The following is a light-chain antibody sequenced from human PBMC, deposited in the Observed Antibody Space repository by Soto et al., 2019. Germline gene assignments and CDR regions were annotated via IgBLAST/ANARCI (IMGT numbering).Light chain of an antibody. J-gene: IGKJ4*02. CDR2: GAS. CDR1: QSVSSN. Sequence: EIVLAQSPATLSVSPGERATLSCRASQSVSSNLAWYQQKPGQAPRLLIYGASPRAPGIPARFSGSGSGTEFPLTISGLQLEDFAVYYGQQYNNWPLTFGEGTKV. CDR3: QQYNNWPLT. V-gene: IGKV3-15*01.